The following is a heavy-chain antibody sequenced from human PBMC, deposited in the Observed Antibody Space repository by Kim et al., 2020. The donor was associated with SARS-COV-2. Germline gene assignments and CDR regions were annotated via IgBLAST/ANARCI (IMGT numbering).Heavy chain of an antibody. D-gene: IGHD6-6*01. J-gene: IGHJ4*02. CDR1: GFSVRDYY. CDR3: ARESSSSSSFDY. Sequence: GGSLRLSCAASGFSVRDYYVIWIRQAPGKGLEWLSYISSSGITIYYADSVKGRFTISKDKAKNSLFLQMSGLRVEDTAIYYCARESSSSSSFDYWGQGTLVTVSS. V-gene: IGHV3-11*01. CDR2: ISSSGITI.